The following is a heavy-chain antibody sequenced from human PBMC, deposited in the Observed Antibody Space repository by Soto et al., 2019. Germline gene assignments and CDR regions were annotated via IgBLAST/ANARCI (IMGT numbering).Heavy chain of an antibody. Sequence: GGSLRLSCTASGLTFGDYAMSWFRQAPGKGLEWVGFIRSKAYGGTTEYAASVKGRFTISRDDSKSIAYLQMNSLKTEDTAVYYCTRAYFFVVVPAASNWFDPWGQGTLVTVSS. CDR3: TRAYFFVVVPAASNWFDP. J-gene: IGHJ5*02. CDR1: GLTFGDYA. D-gene: IGHD2-2*01. CDR2: IRSKAYGGTT. V-gene: IGHV3-49*03.